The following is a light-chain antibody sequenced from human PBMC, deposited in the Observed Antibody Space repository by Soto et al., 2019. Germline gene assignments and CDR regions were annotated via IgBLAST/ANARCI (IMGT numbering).Light chain of an antibody. CDR2: DAS. V-gene: IGKV3-11*01. J-gene: IGKJ1*01. CDR1: QSVSSY. CDR3: QQRSNWPPTT. Sequence: EIVLTQSPGTLSLSPGERATLSCRASQSVSSYLAWYQQKPGQAPRLLIYDASNRATGIPARFSGSGSGADFTLTISSLEPEDFAVYYCQQRSNWPPTTFGQGTKVAIK.